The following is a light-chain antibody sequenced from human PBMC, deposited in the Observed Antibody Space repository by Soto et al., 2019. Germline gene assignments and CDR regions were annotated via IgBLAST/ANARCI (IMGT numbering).Light chain of an antibody. J-gene: IGKJ4*01. CDR3: QQYNSWPLT. CDR2: DIL. CDR1: QSVSSN. V-gene: IGKV3D-15*01. Sequence: EIVMTQSPATLSVSPGERATLSCRASQSVSSNLAWYQQKPGQAPRLVIHDILTSATGVPTRISGCGSGTEFTLTIRGLQSEDFAVYYYQQYNSWPLTFGGGTKVEIK.